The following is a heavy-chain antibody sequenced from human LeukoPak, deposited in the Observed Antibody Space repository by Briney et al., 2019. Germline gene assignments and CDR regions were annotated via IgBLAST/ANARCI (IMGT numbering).Heavy chain of an antibody. D-gene: IGHD3-22*01. CDR3: AREDYYNSGGYYLDY. Sequence: PSGTLSLTCAVSGGSISSSNWWSWVRQPPGKWLEWIGEIYHSGSTNYSPSLKSRVTISVDTSKNQFSLKLSSVTAADTAVYFCAREDYYNSGGYYLDYWGQGTLVTVSS. J-gene: IGHJ4*02. CDR2: IYHSGST. V-gene: IGHV4-4*02. CDR1: GGSISSSNW.